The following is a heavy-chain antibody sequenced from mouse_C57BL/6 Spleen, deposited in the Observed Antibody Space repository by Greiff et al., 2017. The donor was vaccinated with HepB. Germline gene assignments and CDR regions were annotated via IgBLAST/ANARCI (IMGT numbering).Heavy chain of an antibody. CDR1: GFTFSDYY. Sequence: EVKLMESEGGLVQPGSSMKLSCTASGFTFSDYYMAWVRQVPEKGLEWVANINYDGSSTYYLDSLKSRFIISRDNAKNILYLQMSSLKYEDTATYYSSRDGDYYGSDWYFDVWGTGTTVTVSS. CDR3: SRDGDYYGSDWYFDV. V-gene: IGHV5-16*01. J-gene: IGHJ1*03. D-gene: IGHD1-1*01. CDR2: INYDGSST.